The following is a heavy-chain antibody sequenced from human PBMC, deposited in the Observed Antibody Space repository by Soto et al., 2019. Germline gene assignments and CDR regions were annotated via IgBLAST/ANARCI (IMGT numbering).Heavy chain of an antibody. CDR2: IIPILGIA. J-gene: IGHJ6*02. V-gene: IGHV1-69*02. CDR1: GGTFSSYT. Sequence: SVKVSCKASGGTFSSYTISWVGQAPGQGLEWMGRIIPILGIANYAQKFQGRVTITRDTSASTAYMELSSLRSEDTAVYYCATPLSPGITMVRGVIVGDYYGMDVWR. D-gene: IGHD3-10*01. CDR3: ATPLSPGITMVRGVIVGDYYGMDV.